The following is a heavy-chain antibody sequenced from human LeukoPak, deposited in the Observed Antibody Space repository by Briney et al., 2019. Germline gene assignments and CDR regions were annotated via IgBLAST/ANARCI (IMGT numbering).Heavy chain of an antibody. D-gene: IGHD1-26*01. Sequence: PSETLSLTCTVSGGSIRSSSYYWGWIRQPPGKGLEWIGSIYDSGSTYYNPSLKSRVTISVATSKNQFSLKLSSVTAADTAVYYCARVRLSGSYYGWFDPWGQGTLVTVSS. CDR1: GGSIRSSSYY. J-gene: IGHJ5*02. CDR3: ARVRLSGSYYGWFDP. CDR2: IYDSGST. V-gene: IGHV4-39*01.